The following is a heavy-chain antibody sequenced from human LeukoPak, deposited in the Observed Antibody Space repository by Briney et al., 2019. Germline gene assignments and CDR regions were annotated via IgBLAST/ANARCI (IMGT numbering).Heavy chain of an antibody. CDR3: AKDGATMVRGVINPPDY. D-gene: IGHD3-10*01. Sequence: PGGSLRLSCAASGFTFSSYAMSWVRQAPGKGLEWVSAISGSGGSTYYADSVKGRFTISGDNSKNTLYLQMNSLRAEDTAVYYCAKDGATMVRGVINPPDYWGQGTLVTVSS. CDR1: GFTFSSYA. CDR2: ISGSGGST. J-gene: IGHJ4*02. V-gene: IGHV3-23*01.